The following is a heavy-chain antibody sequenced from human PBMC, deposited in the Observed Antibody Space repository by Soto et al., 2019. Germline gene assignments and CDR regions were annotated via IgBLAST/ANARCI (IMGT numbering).Heavy chain of an antibody. CDR1: GGTFSSYA. Sequence: QVQLVQSGAEVKKPGSSVKVSCKASGGTFSSYAISWVRQAPGQGLEWMGGIIPIFVTANYAQKFQGRVTITADESTSTAYMELSSLRSEDTAVYYCARDRAFGVVTTGWFDPWGQGTLVTVSS. CDR3: ARDRAFGVVTTGWFDP. D-gene: IGHD3-3*01. CDR2: IIPIFVTA. V-gene: IGHV1-69*01. J-gene: IGHJ5*02.